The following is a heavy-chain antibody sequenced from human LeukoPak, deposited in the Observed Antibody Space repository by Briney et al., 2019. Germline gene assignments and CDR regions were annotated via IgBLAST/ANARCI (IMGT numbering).Heavy chain of an antibody. CDR3: AKSGPFNYDILTGYYSAFDY. V-gene: IGHV3-23*01. CDR2: ISGSGGST. J-gene: IGHJ4*02. D-gene: IGHD3-9*01. Sequence: GGSLRLSCAASGFTFSSYGMSWVRQTPGKGLEWVSAISGSGGSTYYADSVRGRFTISRDNSKNTLYLQMNSLRAEDTAVYYCAKSGPFNYDILTGYYSAFDYWGQGTLVTVSS. CDR1: GFTFSSYG.